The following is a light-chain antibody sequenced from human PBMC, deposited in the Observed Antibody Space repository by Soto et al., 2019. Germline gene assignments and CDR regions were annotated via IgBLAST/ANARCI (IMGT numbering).Light chain of an antibody. Sequence: QSALTQPASVSGSPGQSITISCTGTSSDVGSSNYVSWYQQYPGKAPKLMIYDVSSRPSGVSNRFSGSKSGNTASLTISGLQAEDEADYYCSSYTSSSTYVFGTGTKLTVL. CDR1: SSDVGSSNY. CDR2: DVS. V-gene: IGLV2-14*03. J-gene: IGLJ1*01. CDR3: SSYTSSSTYV.